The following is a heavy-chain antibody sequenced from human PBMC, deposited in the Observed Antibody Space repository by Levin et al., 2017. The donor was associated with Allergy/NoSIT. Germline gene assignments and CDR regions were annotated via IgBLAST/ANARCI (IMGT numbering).Heavy chain of an antibody. CDR2: IIPIFGTA. CDR3: ARTDGGNSGLDY. J-gene: IGHJ4*02. Sequence: EASVKVSCKASGGTFSSYAISWVRQAPGQGLEWMGGIIPIFGTANYAQKFQGRVTITADESTSTAYMELSSLRSEDTAVYYCARTDGGNSGLDYWGQGTLVTVSS. CDR1: GGTFSSYA. V-gene: IGHV1-69*13. D-gene: IGHD4-23*01.